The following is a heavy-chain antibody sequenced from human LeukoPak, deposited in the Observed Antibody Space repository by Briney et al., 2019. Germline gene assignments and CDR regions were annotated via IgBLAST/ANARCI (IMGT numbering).Heavy chain of an antibody. CDR3: ETQRVYYYDSSGYPYWYFDL. J-gene: IGHJ2*01. CDR1: GGSISSGGYY. D-gene: IGHD3-22*01. CDR2: IYYSGST. V-gene: IGHV4-31*03. Sequence: SQTLSLTCTVSGGSISSGGYYWSWIRQHPGKGLEWIGYIYYSGSTYYNPSLKSRVTISVDTPKNQFSLMLSSVTAADTAVYYRETQRVYYYDSSGYPYWYFDLWGRGTLVTVSS.